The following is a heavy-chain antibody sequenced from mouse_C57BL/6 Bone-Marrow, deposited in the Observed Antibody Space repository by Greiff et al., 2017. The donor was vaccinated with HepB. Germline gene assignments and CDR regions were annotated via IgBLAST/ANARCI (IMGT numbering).Heavy chain of an antibody. CDR2: IYPRSGNT. CDR1: GYTFTSYG. Sequence: QVQLKQSGAELARPGASVKLSCKASGYTFTSYGISWVKQRTGQGLEWIGEIYPRSGNTYYNEKFKGKATLTADKSSSTAYMELRSLTSEDSAVYFCAPITTVVAPYWYFEVWGTGSTVTVSS. D-gene: IGHD1-1*01. V-gene: IGHV1-81*01. J-gene: IGHJ1*03. CDR3: APITTVVAPYWYFEV.